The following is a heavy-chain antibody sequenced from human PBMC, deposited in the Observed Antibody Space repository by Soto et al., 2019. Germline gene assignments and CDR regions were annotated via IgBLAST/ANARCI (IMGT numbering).Heavy chain of an antibody. CDR3: ARVVTMVRGVLIRNFDY. D-gene: IGHD3-10*01. V-gene: IGHV4-4*07. Sequence: QVQLQESGPGLVKPSENLSLTCTVSGGSISSYYWSWIRQPAGQGLEWIGRIYTSGSTNYNPSLQSRVTMSVDTSKNQFSLKLSSVTAADTAVYYCARVVTMVRGVLIRNFDYRGQGTQVPVSS. J-gene: IGHJ4*02. CDR1: GGSISSYY. CDR2: IYTSGST.